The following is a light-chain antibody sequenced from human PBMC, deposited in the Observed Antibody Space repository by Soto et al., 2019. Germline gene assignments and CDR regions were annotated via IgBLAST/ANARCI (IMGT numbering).Light chain of an antibody. Sequence: QSALTQPASVSGSPGQSITISCTGTSSDVGNYNLVPWFQHHPGKVPKLIIYEVNKRPSGVSDRFSGSKSGYTASLTISGLQAEDEADYYCCSYAGTSTVFGGGTKLTVL. CDR3: CSYAGTSTV. CDR2: EVN. CDR1: SSDVGNYNL. V-gene: IGLV2-23*02. J-gene: IGLJ3*02.